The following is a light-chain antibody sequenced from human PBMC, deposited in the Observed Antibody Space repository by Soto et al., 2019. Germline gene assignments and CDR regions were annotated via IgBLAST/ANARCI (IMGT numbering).Light chain of an antibody. V-gene: IGKV1-39*01. CDR2: TSS. CDR1: QSISTS. J-gene: IGKJ1*01. CDR3: QQGYSRPRT. Sequence: DIQLTQSPSSLSASVGDRVTITCRASQSISTSLNRYQQKPGKAPNLLIFTSSNLESGVPSRFSGSGSGTDFTLTISSLQPEDFATYFCQQGYSRPRTFGQGTKVDIK.